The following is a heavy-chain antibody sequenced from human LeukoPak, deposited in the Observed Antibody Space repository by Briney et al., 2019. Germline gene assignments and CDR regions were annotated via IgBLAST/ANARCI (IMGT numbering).Heavy chain of an antibody. D-gene: IGHD5-12*01. J-gene: IGHJ4*02. Sequence: GGSLRLSCAASGFTFSSYSMNWVRQAPGKGLEWVSSISSSSSYIYYADSVKGRFTISRDNAKNSLYLQMNSLRAEDTAVYYCARTLEEDKVEDYFDYWGQGTPVTVSS. CDR2: ISSSSSYI. CDR1: GFTFSSYS. CDR3: ARTLEEDKVEDYFDY. V-gene: IGHV3-21*01.